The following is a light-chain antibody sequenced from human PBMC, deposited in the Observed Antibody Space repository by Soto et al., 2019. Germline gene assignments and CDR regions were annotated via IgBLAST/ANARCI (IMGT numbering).Light chain of an antibody. Sequence: EIVMTQSPATLSVSPGDRATLSCRASQSVNSNLAWYQQRPGQTPKLLIYVASTGAAGLPARFSGSGSGTDFTLTISRLQAEDFVFYCQQQYNFCPLTFGRGTQVEFK. CDR3: QQYNFCPLT. CDR2: VAS. J-gene: IGKJ4*01. V-gene: IGKV3-15*01. CDR1: QSVNSN.